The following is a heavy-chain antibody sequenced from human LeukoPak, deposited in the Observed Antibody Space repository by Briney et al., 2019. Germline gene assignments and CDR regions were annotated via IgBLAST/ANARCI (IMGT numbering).Heavy chain of an antibody. Sequence: GRSLRLSCAASGFTFSSYGMRWGRQAPGKGLEGGGVISYDGSNKYYADSVKGRFTISRDNSKNTLYLQLNSLRAEDTAVYYCARGRAYYDFWSGYYPQYYMDVWGKGTTVTVSS. CDR2: ISYDGSNK. CDR1: GFTFSSYG. J-gene: IGHJ6*03. V-gene: IGHV3-30*03. D-gene: IGHD3-3*01. CDR3: ARGRAYYDFWSGYYPQYYMDV.